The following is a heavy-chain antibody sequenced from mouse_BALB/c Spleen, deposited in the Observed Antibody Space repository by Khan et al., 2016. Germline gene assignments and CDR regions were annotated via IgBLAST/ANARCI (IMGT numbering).Heavy chain of an antibody. D-gene: IGHD1-1*01. CDR1: GYTFTSYW. CDR3: ARVADGYYALDY. CDR2: IYTGDGDT. V-gene: IGHV1-87*01. J-gene: IGHJ4*01. Sequence: QVQLQQSGAELARPGASVKLSCKASGYTFTSYWMQWVKQRPGQGLEWIGAIYTGDGDTRYTQKFKGKATLTADKSSSTAYMQLSSLASEDSAVYYCARVADGYYALDYWGQGTSVTVSS.